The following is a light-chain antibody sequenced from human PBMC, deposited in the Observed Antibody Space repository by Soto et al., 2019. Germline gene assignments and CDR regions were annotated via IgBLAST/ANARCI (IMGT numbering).Light chain of an antibody. CDR3: QSYDSSLSGYV. J-gene: IGLJ1*01. V-gene: IGLV1-40*01. Sequence: QSVLTQPPSLSGAPGQRVTVSCTGSTSNIGPTYDVHWYQQLPGTAPKLLIFININRPSGVPDRFSGSKSGTSASLAITGLRAEDEADYYCQSYDSSLSGYVFGTGTKVTVL. CDR1: TSNIGPTYD. CDR2: INI.